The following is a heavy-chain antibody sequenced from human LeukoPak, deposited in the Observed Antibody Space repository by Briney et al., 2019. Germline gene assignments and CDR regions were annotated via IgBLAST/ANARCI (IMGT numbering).Heavy chain of an antibody. CDR2: IYTSGST. CDR1: GGSISSYY. Sequence: PSETLSLTCTVSGGSISSYYWSWIRRPAGKGLEWIGRIYTSGSTNYNPSLKSRVTMSVDTSKNQFSLKLSSVTAADTAVYYCARDSFGGYSYGPYYYYYGMDVWGQGTTVTVSS. D-gene: IGHD5-18*01. J-gene: IGHJ6*02. CDR3: ARDSFGGYSYGPYYYYYGMDV. V-gene: IGHV4-4*07.